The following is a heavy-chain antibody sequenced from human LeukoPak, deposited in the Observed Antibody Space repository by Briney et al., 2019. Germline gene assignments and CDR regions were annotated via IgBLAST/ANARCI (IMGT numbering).Heavy chain of an antibody. Sequence: SETLSLTCAVSGYSISSGYYWGWIRQPPGKGLEWIGSIYHSGSTYYNPSLKSRVTISVDTSKNQFSLKLSSVTAADTAVYYCASRPKGRSITYYFDYWGQRTLVTVSS. CDR3: ASRPKGRSITYYFDY. CDR2: IYHSGST. D-gene: IGHD1-14*01. V-gene: IGHV4-38-2*01. J-gene: IGHJ4*02. CDR1: GYSISSGYY.